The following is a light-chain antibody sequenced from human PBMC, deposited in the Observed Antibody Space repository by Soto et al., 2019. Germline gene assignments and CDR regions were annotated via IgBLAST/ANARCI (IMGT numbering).Light chain of an antibody. CDR2: GAS. J-gene: IGKJ4*01. CDR1: QSISNY. V-gene: IGKV1-39*01. CDR3: QQSYSIPRT. Sequence: DIQMTQSPSSLSASVGDRVTITCRASQSISNYLNWYQQKPGIAPKLLIYGASSLQSGVPSRVSGSGYWTDFTLTISSLQPEDFATYYCQQSYSIPRTFGGGTKVEIK.